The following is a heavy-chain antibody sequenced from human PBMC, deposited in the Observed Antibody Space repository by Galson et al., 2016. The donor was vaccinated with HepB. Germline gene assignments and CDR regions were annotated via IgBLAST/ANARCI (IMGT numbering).Heavy chain of an antibody. J-gene: IGHJ5*02. V-gene: IGHV1-3*01. CDR1: GYTFSNYG. CDR2: INAGNGYT. CDR3: ARGASYGSGGYYTWFDP. Sequence: SVKVSCKASGYTFSNYGIHWVRQAPGQGLDWMGWINAGNGYTKYSQKFQGRVTITRDTSASTAYMELSSLRYEDTAVYYCARGASYGSGGYYTWFDPWGQGTRVTVSS. D-gene: IGHD3-10*01.